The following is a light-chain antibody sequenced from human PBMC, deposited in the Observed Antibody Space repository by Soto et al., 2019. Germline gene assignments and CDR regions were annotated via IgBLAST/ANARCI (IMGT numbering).Light chain of an antibody. J-gene: IGKJ4*01. CDR1: QGISNY. CDR2: TAS. Sequence: DIKLTQSPSFLSASVGDRVTITCRASQGISNYLAWYQRKPGKAPKLLIYTASTLQSGVPSRLSDSGSGTEFPLTISSQQPEDFATYDCQQLNSYPLTFSGGTKVESK. CDR3: QQLNSYPLT. V-gene: IGKV1-9*01.